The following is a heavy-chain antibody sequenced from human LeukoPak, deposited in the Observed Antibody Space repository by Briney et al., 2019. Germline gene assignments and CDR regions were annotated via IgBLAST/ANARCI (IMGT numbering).Heavy chain of an antibody. Sequence: PGGSMRLSCAASGFSFSSYTMNWVRLAPGRGLEWVPSIIGTSEMHYADSVKGRFTVSRDNDKNSLFLQLYSLSVEDTAVYYCTRAIIVALGTGPFDIWGQGTVVTVSS. CDR1: GFSFSSYT. D-gene: IGHD6-13*01. CDR2: IIGTSEM. CDR3: TRAIIVALGTGPFDI. V-gene: IGHV3-21*06. J-gene: IGHJ3*02.